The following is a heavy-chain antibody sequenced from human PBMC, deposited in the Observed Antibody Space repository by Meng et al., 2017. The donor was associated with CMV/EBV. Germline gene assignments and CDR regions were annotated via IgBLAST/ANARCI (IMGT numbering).Heavy chain of an antibody. V-gene: IGHV1-69*05. CDR3: ARGYCSSTSCSAPDY. Sequence: LVKVSCKASGGTFSSYAISWVRQAPGQGLEWMGGIIPIFGTANYAQKFQGRVTITTDESTSTAYMELSSLRSEDTAVYYCARGYCSSTSCSAPDYWGQGTLVTVSS. CDR1: GGTFSSYA. J-gene: IGHJ4*02. CDR2: IIPIFGTA. D-gene: IGHD2-2*01.